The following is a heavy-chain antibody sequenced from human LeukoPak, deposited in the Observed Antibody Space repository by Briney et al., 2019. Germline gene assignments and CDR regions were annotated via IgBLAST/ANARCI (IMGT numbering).Heavy chain of an antibody. CDR3: ARGEYGSGNYHIDY. V-gene: IGHV4-38-2*02. J-gene: IGHJ4*02. CDR2: IYHSGST. Sequence: ASETLSLTCTVSGYSISSGYYWGWIRQPPGKGLEWIGSIYHSGSTYYNPSLKSRVTISVDTSKNQFSLKLSSVTAADTAVYYCARGEYGSGNYHIDYWGQGTLVTVSS. CDR1: GYSISSGYY. D-gene: IGHD3-10*01.